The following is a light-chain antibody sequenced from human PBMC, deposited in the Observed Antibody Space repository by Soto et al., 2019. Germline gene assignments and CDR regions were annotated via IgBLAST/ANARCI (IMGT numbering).Light chain of an antibody. CDR3: TSYTSSITYV. Sequence: QSVLTQPASVSGSPGQSITISCTGTSSDVGGYNYVSWYQQHPGKAPKLMIYEVNNRPSGVSNRFSGSKSGNTASLTISGLQAEDKADYYCTSYTSSITYVFGTGTKVTVL. CDR2: EVN. CDR1: SSDVGGYNY. J-gene: IGLJ1*01. V-gene: IGLV2-14*01.